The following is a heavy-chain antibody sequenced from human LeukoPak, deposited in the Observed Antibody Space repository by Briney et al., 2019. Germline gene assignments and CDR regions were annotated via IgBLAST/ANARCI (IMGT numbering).Heavy chain of an antibody. V-gene: IGHV4-30-4*01. CDR2: IYYSGST. D-gene: IGHD6-13*01. CDR3: ARVPPKSDYSSSWYSHFDY. J-gene: IGHJ4*02. Sequence: PSETLSLTCTVSGGSISSNDHYWSWIRQPPGKGLEWIGYIYYSGSTYYNPSLKSRLTISADTSKNQFSLKLRSVTAADTAVYYCARVPPKSDYSSSWYSHFDYWGQGTLVTVSS. CDR1: GGSISSNDHY.